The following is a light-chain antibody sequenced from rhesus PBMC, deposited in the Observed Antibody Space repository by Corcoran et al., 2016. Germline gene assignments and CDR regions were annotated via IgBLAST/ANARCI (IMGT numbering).Light chain of an antibody. CDR3: YQHSSGYS. CDR2: GAS. Sequence: QVILTQSPATLSLSPGARATLSCRASQSVSSYLAWYQKKPGQAPRLLIYGASSRATGIPDRVRGSGSWTDVTLTISSRETEDVGVYHCYQHSSGYSFGQGTKVEIK. V-gene: IGKV3-10*01. CDR1: QSVSSY. J-gene: IGKJ2*01.